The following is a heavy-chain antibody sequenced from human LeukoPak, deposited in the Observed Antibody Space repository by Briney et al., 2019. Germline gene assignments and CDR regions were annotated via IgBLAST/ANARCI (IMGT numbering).Heavy chain of an antibody. CDR1: GFTFSSYG. V-gene: IGHV3-30*18. CDR3: AKDGGTSGFDP. D-gene: IGHD1-1*01. Sequence: GRSPRLSCAASGFTFSSYGMHWVRQAPGKGLEWVAVISYDGSNKYYADSVKGRFTISRDNSKNTLYLQMNSLRAEDTAVYYCAKDGGTSGFDPWGQGTLVTVSS. J-gene: IGHJ5*02. CDR2: ISYDGSNK.